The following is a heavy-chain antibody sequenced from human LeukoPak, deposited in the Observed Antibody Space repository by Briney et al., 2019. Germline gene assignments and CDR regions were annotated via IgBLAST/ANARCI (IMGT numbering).Heavy chain of an antibody. CDR3: AADPMGASYSDVPDN. Sequence: ASVKVSCKVSGFPLSELSMYWVRQAPGKGLEWIGGFDPADVGTFYAQKFQARVTITADTSTHTFYMLVNSLRSDDTAVYYCAADPMGASYSDVPDNWGQGTLVAVSS. CDR2: FDPADVGT. D-gene: IGHD6-13*01. V-gene: IGHV1-24*01. J-gene: IGHJ4*02. CDR1: GFPLSELS.